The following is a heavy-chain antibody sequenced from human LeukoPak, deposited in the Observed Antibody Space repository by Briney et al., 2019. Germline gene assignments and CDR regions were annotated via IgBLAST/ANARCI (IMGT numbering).Heavy chain of an antibody. Sequence: ASETLSLTCTVSGGSISSYYWSCIRQPAGKGLEWIGRIYTNGSTNYNPSLKSRVTMSVDTSKNQFSLKLSSVTAADTAVYYCARGAYGSTQPFDYWGQGTLVTVSS. CDR3: ARGAYGSTQPFDY. J-gene: IGHJ4*02. CDR1: GGSISSYY. CDR2: IYTNGST. D-gene: IGHD3-22*01. V-gene: IGHV4-4*07.